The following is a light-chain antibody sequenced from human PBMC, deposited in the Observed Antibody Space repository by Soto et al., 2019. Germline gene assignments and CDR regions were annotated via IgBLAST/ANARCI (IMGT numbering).Light chain of an antibody. J-gene: IGKJ1*01. Sequence: DIVLTQSPGTLSLSPGERATLSCRASQSVSSSYLACYQQKPGQAPRLIIYGASSRATGIPDRFSGSGSGTDFTLTISRLEPEDFAVYYCQQYCSSPWTFGQGTKVEIK. V-gene: IGKV3-20*01. CDR2: GAS. CDR3: QQYCSSPWT. CDR1: QSVSSSY.